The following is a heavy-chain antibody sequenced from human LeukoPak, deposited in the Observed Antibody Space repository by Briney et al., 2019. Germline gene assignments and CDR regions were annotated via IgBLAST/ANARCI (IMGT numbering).Heavy chain of an antibody. CDR3: ASVRPWVFDY. J-gene: IGHJ4*02. V-gene: IGHV3-53*04. Sequence: GGSLRLSCAASGLTVSSSYMSWVRQAPGKGLERVSIIYIGDNPHYADSVKGRFTISRHNSKNTLYLQMNNLRAEDTAVYYCASVRPWVFDYWGQGTLVTVSS. CDR2: IYIGDNP. CDR1: GLTVSSSY.